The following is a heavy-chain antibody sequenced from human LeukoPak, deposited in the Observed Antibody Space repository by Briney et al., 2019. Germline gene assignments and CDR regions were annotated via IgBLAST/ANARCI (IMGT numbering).Heavy chain of an antibody. CDR3: ARFRNYAGLDY. Sequence: GESLKISCKGSGYSFTSYWIGWGRQMPGKGLEWMGIIYPGDSDTRYSPSVQCQFTSSADKSITTCYLQWSSLRASDTAMYCCARFRNYAGLDYWGQGTLVTVSS. D-gene: IGHD4-11*01. V-gene: IGHV5-51*01. CDR2: IYPGDSDT. CDR1: GYSFTSYW. J-gene: IGHJ4*02.